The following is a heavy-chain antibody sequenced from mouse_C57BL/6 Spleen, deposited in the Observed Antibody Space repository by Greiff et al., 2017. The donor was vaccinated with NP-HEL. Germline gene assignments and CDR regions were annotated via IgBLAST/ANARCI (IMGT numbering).Heavy chain of an antibody. V-gene: IGHV1-39*01. CDR3: ASVYYYGSSYEFAY. Sequence: LVESGPELVKPGASVKISCKASGYSFTDYNMNWVKQSNGKSLEWIGVINPNYGTTSYNQKFKGKATLTVDQSSSTAYMQLNSLTSEDSAVYYCASVYYYGSSYEFAYWGQGTLVTVSA. D-gene: IGHD1-1*01. CDR1: GYSFTDYN. CDR2: INPNYGTT. J-gene: IGHJ3*01.